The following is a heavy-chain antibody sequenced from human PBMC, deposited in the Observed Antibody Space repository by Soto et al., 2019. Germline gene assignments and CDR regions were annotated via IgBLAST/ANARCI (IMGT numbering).Heavy chain of an antibody. Sequence: SDTLSLTCTINRSSIPSHYWSWIWQPPGKGLEWIGYIYYSGSTNYNPSLKSRVTISVDTSKNQFSLKLSSVTAADTAVYYCVRLLEMVLNGVGGDVFDIWGQGTMVT. D-gene: IGHD7-27*01. CDR2: IYYSGST. CDR1: RSSIPSHY. V-gene: IGHV4-59*08. CDR3: VRLLEMVLNGVGGDVFDI. J-gene: IGHJ3*02.